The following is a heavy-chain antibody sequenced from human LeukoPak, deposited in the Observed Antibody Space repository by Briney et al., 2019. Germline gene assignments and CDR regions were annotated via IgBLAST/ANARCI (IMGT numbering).Heavy chain of an antibody. CDR3: ARHRLLLWLINY. J-gene: IGHJ4*02. D-gene: IGHD6-19*01. CDR2: IYYSGST. V-gene: IGHV4-39*01. Sequence: SETLSLTCTVSGGSISSSSYYWGWIRQPPGKELEWIGSIYYSGSTYYNPSLKSRVTISVDTSKNQFSLKLSSVTAADTAVYYCARHRLLLWLINYWGQGTLVTVSS. CDR1: GGSISSSSYY.